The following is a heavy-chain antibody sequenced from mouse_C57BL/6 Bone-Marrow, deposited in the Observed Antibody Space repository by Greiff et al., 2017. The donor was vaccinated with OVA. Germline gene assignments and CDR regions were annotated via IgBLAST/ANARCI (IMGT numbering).Heavy chain of an antibody. Sequence: EVKLMESGPGLAKPSQTLSLPCSVTGYSITSDYWNWIRKFPGNKLAYMGYISYSGSTYYNPSLKSRISITRDTSKNQYYLQLNSVTTEDTATYYCARRYYGSSHYWYFDVWGTGTTVTVSS. V-gene: IGHV3-8*01. CDR2: ISYSGST. D-gene: IGHD1-1*01. CDR3: ARRYYGSSHYWYFDV. CDR1: GYSITSDY. J-gene: IGHJ1*03.